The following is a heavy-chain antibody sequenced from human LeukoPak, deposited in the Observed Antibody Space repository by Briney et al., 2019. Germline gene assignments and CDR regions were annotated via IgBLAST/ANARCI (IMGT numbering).Heavy chain of an antibody. CDR2: ISYDGSNK. CDR1: GFTFSSYA. Sequence: AGGSLSLSCAASGFTFSSYAMHWVRPAPGKGLEWVAVISYDGSNKYYADSVKGRFTISRDNSKNTLYLQMNSLRTEDTAVYYCARDSSLYCGGDCVPDYWGQGILVTVSP. D-gene: IGHD2-21*02. V-gene: IGHV3-30-3*01. CDR3: ARDSSLYCGGDCVPDY. J-gene: IGHJ4*02.